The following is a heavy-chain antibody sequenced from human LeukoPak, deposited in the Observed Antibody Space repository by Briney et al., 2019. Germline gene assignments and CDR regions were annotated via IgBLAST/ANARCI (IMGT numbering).Heavy chain of an antibody. CDR3: ARGGVTTLDYFDY. CDR2: INHSGST. D-gene: IGHD4-11*01. CDR1: GGSFSGYY. V-gene: IGHV4-34*01. J-gene: IGHJ4*02. Sequence: SETLSLTCAVYGGSFSGYYWSWIRQPPGKGLEWIGEINHSGSTNYNPSLKSRVTIPVDTSKNQFSLKLSSVTAADTAVYYCARGGVTTLDYFDYWGQGTLVTVSS.